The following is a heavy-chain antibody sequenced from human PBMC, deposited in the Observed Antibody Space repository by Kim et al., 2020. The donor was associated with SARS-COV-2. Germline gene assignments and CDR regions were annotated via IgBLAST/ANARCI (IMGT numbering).Heavy chain of an antibody. CDR1: GYTFASYD. D-gene: IGHD6-19*01. CDR3: MRGNKRGMRLGSGYFDY. CDR2: MNPKSGNT. J-gene: IGHJ4*02. Sequence: ASVKVSCKASGYTFASYDIHWVRQAPGQGLEWLGWMNPKSGNTGLARRFQGRITMTRDTSRSTADMEMRNVRFEDTAVYYCMRGNKRGMRLGSGYFDYWGQGTLVTVSS. V-gene: IGHV1-8*01.